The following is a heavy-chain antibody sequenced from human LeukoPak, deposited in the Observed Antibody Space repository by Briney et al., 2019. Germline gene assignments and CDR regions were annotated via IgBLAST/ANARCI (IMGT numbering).Heavy chain of an antibody. J-gene: IGHJ4*02. D-gene: IGHD3-10*01. V-gene: IGHV1-18*01. Sequence: ASVKVSCKASGYTFTSHGISWVRQAPGQGLEWVGWISGYNGNTNYAQKFQGRVTMTTDTSTSTAYMELRNLRSEDTAVYYCARASRGYSGSGTYLYYFDHWGQGTLVTVSS. CDR1: GYTFTSHG. CDR2: ISGYNGNT. CDR3: ARASRGYSGSGTYLYYFDH.